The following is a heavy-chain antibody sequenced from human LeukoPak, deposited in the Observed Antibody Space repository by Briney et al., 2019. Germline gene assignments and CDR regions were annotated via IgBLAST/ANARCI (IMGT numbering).Heavy chain of an antibody. Sequence: GGSLRLSCAASGFTFSNAWMSWVRQAPGKGLEWVGRIKSKTGGGTTDYAAPVKGRFTISRDDSKNTLYLQMNSLKTEDTAMYYCTTLGDIVVVPAAEHFDYWGQGTLVTVSS. CDR2: IKSKTGGGTT. CDR3: TTLGDIVVVPAAEHFDY. J-gene: IGHJ4*02. D-gene: IGHD2-2*01. V-gene: IGHV3-15*01. CDR1: GFTFSNAW.